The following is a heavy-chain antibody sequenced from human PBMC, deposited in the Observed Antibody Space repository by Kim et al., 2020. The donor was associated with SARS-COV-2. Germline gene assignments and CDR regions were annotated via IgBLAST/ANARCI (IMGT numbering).Heavy chain of an antibody. CDR2: ISSSSSTI. D-gene: IGHD3-22*01. V-gene: IGHV3-48*02. J-gene: IGHJ3*02. Sequence: GGSLRLSCTASGFTFSSYSMNWVRQAPGKGLEWVSYISSSSSTIYYADSVKGRFTISRDNAKNSLYLQMNSLRDEDTAVYYCARTRDRYYYDSSGPHDAFDIWGQGTMVTVSS. CDR1: GFTFSSYS. CDR3: ARTRDRYYYDSSGPHDAFDI.